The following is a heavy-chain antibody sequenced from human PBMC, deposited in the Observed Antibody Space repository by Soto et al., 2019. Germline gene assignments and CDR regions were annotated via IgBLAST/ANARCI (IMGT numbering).Heavy chain of an antibody. Sequence: QLQLRESGPGLVQPSGTLSLTCDVSGDSLTNNHWWSWVRQAPGKGLEWIGEIWHTGRPNYNPSLKSRVAISIDKSTNQFSLKLSSVTAADTAVYYCVRDSRTGCSSINCYMHWGQGTLVTVSS. J-gene: IGHJ4*02. D-gene: IGHD2-15*01. CDR1: GDSLTNNHW. V-gene: IGHV4-4*02. CDR2: IWHTGRP. CDR3: VRDSRTGCSSINCYMH.